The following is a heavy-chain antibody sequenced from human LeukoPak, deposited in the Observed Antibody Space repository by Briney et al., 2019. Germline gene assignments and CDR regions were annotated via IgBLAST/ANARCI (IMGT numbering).Heavy chain of an antibody. CDR2: IYYSGST. CDR3: ASDSSGWYYFDY. CDR1: GGSISSGDYY. Sequence: SETLSLTCTVSGGSISSGDYYWSWIRQPPGKGLEWIGYIYYSGSTYYNPSLKSRVTISVDTSKNQFSLKLSSVTAADTAVYYCASDSSGWYYFDYWGQGTLVTVSS. J-gene: IGHJ4*02. V-gene: IGHV4-30-4*01. D-gene: IGHD6-19*01.